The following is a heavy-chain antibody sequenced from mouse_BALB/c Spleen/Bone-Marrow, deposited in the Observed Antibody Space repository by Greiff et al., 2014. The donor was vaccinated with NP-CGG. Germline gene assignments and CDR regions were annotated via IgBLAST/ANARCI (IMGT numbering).Heavy chain of an antibody. V-gene: IGHV5-17*02. CDR3: TRSGTLGSMDY. D-gene: IGHD3-3*01. Sequence: DVMLVESGGGLVQPGGSRKLSCAASGFTFSSFGMHWVRQAPEKGLEWVAYISSGSSTIYYADIMKGRFTISRDNPKNTLFLQMASLRSEDTAMYYCTRSGTLGSMDYWGQGTSVTVSS. CDR1: GFTFSSFG. CDR2: ISSGSSTI. J-gene: IGHJ4*01.